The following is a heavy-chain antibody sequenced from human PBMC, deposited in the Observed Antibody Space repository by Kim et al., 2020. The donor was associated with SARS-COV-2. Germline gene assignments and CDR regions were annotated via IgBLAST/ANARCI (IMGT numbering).Heavy chain of an antibody. CDR2: IYSGGST. CDR1: GFTVSSNY. D-gene: IGHD6-25*01. CDR3: ARVERRTYYYYYGMDV. Sequence: GGSLRLSCAASGFTVSSNYMSWVRQAPGKGLEWVSVIYSGGSTYYADSVKGRFTISRDNSKNTLYLQMNSLRAEDTAVYYCARVERRTYYYYYGMDVWGQGTTVTVSS. V-gene: IGHV3-53*01. J-gene: IGHJ6*02.